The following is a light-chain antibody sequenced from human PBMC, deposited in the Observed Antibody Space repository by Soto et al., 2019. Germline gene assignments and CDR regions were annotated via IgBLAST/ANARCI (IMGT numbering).Light chain of an antibody. CDR2: GAS. J-gene: IGKJ4*01. CDR1: QSVSSK. Sequence: EIVMTQSPATLSVSPGERATLSCRASQSVSSKLAWYQQKPGQAPRLLIYGASTRATGFPARFSGSGSGTEFSLTISSLQPEDFAVYYCQQYHDWPPLSFGGGTKVEIK. CDR3: QQYHDWPPLS. V-gene: IGKV3-15*01.